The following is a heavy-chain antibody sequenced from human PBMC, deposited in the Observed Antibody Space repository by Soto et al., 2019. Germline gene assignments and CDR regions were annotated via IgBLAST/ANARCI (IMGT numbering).Heavy chain of an antibody. CDR3: ARDRCSSTSCYPYYYYGMDV. D-gene: IGHD2-2*01. CDR1: GYTFTCYG. V-gene: IGHV1-18*01. Sequence: ASVKASCKASGYTFTCYGISWVRQAPGQGLEWMGWISAYNGNTNYAQKLQGRVTMTTDTSTSTAYMELRSLRSDDTAVYYCARDRCSSTSCYPYYYYGMDVWVQGTTVTVSS. CDR2: ISAYNGNT. J-gene: IGHJ6*02.